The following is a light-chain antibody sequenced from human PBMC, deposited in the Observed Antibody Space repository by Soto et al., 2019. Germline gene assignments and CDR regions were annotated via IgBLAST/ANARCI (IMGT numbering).Light chain of an antibody. V-gene: IGLV2-11*01. Sequence: QSALTQPRSVSGSPGQPVTISCTGTSSDVGGYNYVSWYQQYPDKAPRLVIYDVNSRPSGVPDRFSGSKSGNTASLTISGLQADDEADYYCSSFAGSDVLFGGGTKLTVL. CDR1: SSDVGGYNY. CDR3: SSFAGSDVL. J-gene: IGLJ2*01. CDR2: DVN.